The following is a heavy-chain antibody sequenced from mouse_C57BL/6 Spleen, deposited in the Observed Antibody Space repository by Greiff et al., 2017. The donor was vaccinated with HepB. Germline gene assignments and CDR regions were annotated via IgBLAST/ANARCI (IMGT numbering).Heavy chain of an antibody. Sequence: QVQLQQPGTELVKPGASVKLSCKASGYTFTSYWMHWVQQRPGQGLEWIGNINPSNGGTNYNEKFKSKSTLPVDKSSSTAYMQLSSLTSEDSAVYYCARKRDYCGCSLDYWGQGTTVTVSS. CDR1: GYTFTSYW. J-gene: IGHJ2*01. D-gene: IGHD1-1*01. CDR3: ARKRDYCGCSLDY. CDR2: INPSNGGT. V-gene: IGHV1-53*01.